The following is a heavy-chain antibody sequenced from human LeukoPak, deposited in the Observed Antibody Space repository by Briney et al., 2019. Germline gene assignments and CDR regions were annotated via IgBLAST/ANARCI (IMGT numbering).Heavy chain of an antibody. CDR1: GFTFSDYY. J-gene: IGHJ5*02. Sequence: PGGSLRLSCAASGFTFSDYYMSWIRQAPGKGLEWVSYISSSGNTIYYTNSVKGRFTVSRDNAKNSLYLQMNSLRAEDTAVYYCARENYGDYVGFRWFDPWGQGTLVTVSS. CDR2: ISSSGNTI. V-gene: IGHV3-11*04. CDR3: ARENYGDYVGFRWFDP. D-gene: IGHD4-17*01.